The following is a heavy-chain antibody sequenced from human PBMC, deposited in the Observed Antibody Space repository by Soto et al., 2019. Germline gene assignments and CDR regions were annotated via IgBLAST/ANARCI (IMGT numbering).Heavy chain of an antibody. CDR1: GFTFSSYA. CDR3: ASTPHPYDYVWGSYPD. V-gene: IGHV3-23*01. D-gene: IGHD3-16*01. Sequence: GGSLRLSCAASGFTFSSYAMSWVRQAPGKGLEWVSAISGSGGSTYYADSVKGRFTISRDNSKNTLHLQMNSLRAEDTAVYYCASTPHPYDYVWGSYPDWGQGTLVTVSS. J-gene: IGHJ4*02. CDR2: ISGSGGST.